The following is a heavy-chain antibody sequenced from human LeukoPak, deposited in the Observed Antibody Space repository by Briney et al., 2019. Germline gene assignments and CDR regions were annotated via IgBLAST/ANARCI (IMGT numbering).Heavy chain of an antibody. J-gene: IGHJ5*02. V-gene: IGHV4-34*01. CDR1: GGTFSGYY. Sequence: SETVSLTCAVYGGTFSGYYWSWIRQPPGKGLEWMGEINHSGSTNYNPSLKRRVTISVDTSTNQFALKLSSVTAADTAVYSCARSAYSSSWYFPPGGSFAPWGQGTLVTVSS. D-gene: IGHD6-13*01. CDR2: INHSGST. CDR3: ARSAYSSSWYFPPGGSFAP.